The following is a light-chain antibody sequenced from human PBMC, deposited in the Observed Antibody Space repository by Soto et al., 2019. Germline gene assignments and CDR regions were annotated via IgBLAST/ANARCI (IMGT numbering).Light chain of an antibody. J-gene: IGKJ1*01. CDR1: QDISHY. CDR3: QKNDRVPWT. Sequence: DIQMTQSPSSLSASVGDTVTITCRASQDISHYLAWYQKRPGKVPKLLIHTASILQSGVSSRFSASGSGTDFTLTISSLQPEDVATYYCQKNDRVPWTFGRGTKVEIK. V-gene: IGKV1-27*01. CDR2: TAS.